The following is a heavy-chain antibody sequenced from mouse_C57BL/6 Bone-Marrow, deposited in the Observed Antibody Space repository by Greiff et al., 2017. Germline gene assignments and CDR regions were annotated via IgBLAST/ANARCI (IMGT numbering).Heavy chain of an antibody. V-gene: IGHV1-53*01. J-gene: IGHJ3*01. CDR1: GYTFTSYW. Sequence: QVQLQQPGTELVKPGASVKLSCKASGYTFTSYWMHWVKQRPGQGLEWIGNINPSNGGTNYNEKFKGKATLTADKSSSTAYMELRSLTSEDSAVYFCARLYDGYHDPDGFAYWGQGTLVTVSA. CDR3: ARLYDGYHDPDGFAY. D-gene: IGHD2-3*01. CDR2: INPSNGGT.